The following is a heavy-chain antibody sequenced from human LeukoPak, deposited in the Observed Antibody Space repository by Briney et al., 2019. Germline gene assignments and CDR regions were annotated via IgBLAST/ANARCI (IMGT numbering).Heavy chain of an antibody. CDR2: ICGSGGDT. D-gene: IGHD1-26*01. CDR3: AKDRGFSGSYYGFDR. V-gene: IGHV3-23*01. CDR1: GFTFSGSA. J-gene: IGHJ5*02. Sequence: PGGSLRLSCAASGFTFSGSAMGWVRQAPGEGLEWVSSICGSGGDTYYTDSVRGRFTISKNSSKNTLQLQINSLRPEDTAVYYCAKDRGFSGSYYGFDRWGQGTLVTVSS.